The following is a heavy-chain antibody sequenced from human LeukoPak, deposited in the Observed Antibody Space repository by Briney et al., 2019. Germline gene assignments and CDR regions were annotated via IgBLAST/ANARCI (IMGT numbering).Heavy chain of an antibody. CDR3: ARSAYSSGWYDY. CDR1: GGSISNYY. J-gene: IGHJ4*02. CDR2: IYYSGST. D-gene: IGHD6-19*01. V-gene: IGHV4-39*07. Sequence: PSETLSLTCTVSGGSISNYYWNWIRQPPGKGLEWIGSIYYSGSTYYNPSLKSRVTISVDTSKNQFSLKLSSVTAADTAVYYCARSAYSSGWYDYWGQGTLVTVSS.